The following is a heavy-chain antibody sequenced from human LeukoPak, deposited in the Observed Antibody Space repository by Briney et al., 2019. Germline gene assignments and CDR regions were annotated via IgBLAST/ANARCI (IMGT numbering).Heavy chain of an antibody. Sequence: GGSLRLSCAASGFTFSSYAMSWVRQAPGKGLEWISYITHTGKSIYYADSVKGRFTIYRDNAKNSLYLQMNSLRAEDTAVYYCGRIARHLAAANDYWGQGTLVTVSS. J-gene: IGHJ4*02. V-gene: IGHV3-48*03. CDR3: GRIARHLAAANDY. D-gene: IGHD6-13*01. CDR1: GFTFSSYA. CDR2: ITHTGKSI.